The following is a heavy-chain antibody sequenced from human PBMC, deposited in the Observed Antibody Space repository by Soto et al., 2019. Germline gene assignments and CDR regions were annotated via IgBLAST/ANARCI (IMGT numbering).Heavy chain of an antibody. J-gene: IGHJ5*02. Sequence: QVQLVQSGAEVKKPGSSVKVSCKASGGTFSSYTISWVRQAPGQGLEWMGRIIPSLCIANYAQKFQGRVTSTANKSTSTAYMELSSLRSEDTAVYYGARAGQRFYGSGDNWFDPWGQGTLVTVSS. CDR1: GGTFSSYT. D-gene: IGHD3-10*01. V-gene: IGHV1-69*02. CDR2: IIPSLCIA. CDR3: ARAGQRFYGSGDNWFDP.